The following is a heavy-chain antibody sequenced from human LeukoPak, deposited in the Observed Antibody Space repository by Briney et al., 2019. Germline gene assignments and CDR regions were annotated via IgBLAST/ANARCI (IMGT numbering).Heavy chain of an antibody. CDR2: ISYDGSNK. V-gene: IGHV3-30-3*01. J-gene: IGHJ4*02. Sequence: GGSLRLSCAASGFTFSSYAMQWVRQAPGKRLEWVAVISYDGSNKYYADSVKGRFTISRDNSKNTLYLQMNSLRAEDTAVYYCARDFSTMVRGVIVGYWGQGTLVTVSS. D-gene: IGHD3-10*01. CDR3: ARDFSTMVRGVIVGY. CDR1: GFTFSSYA.